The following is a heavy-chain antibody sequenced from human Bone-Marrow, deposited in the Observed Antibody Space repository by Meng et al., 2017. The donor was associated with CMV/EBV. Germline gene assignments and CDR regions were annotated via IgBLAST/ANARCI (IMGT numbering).Heavy chain of an antibody. CDR2: IIPIFGTA. D-gene: IGHD6-6*01. V-gene: IGHV1-69*05. CDR1: GGTFSSYA. Sequence: SVKVSCKASGGTFSSYAISWVRQAPGQGLEWMGGIIPIFGTANYAQKFQGRVTITTDESTSTAYMELSSLRSEDTAVYYCASSYSSSRIDYYYYYGMDVWGQGTTVTFSS. J-gene: IGHJ6*02. CDR3: ASSYSSSRIDYYYYYGMDV.